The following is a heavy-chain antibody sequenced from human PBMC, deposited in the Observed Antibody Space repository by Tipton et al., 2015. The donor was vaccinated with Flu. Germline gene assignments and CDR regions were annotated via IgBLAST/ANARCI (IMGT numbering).Heavy chain of an antibody. CDR3: ARGTPLWFGDLDY. CDR1: GGSMSNNF. J-gene: IGHJ4*02. V-gene: IGHV4-4*07. CDR2: IYYSGST. D-gene: IGHD3-10*01. Sequence: TLSLTCTVSGGSMSNNFWSWFRQPAEKGLEWIGRIYYSGSTNYNPSLKSRVTISVDTSKNQFSLKLSSVTAADTAVYYCARGTPLWFGDLDYWGQGTLVTVSS.